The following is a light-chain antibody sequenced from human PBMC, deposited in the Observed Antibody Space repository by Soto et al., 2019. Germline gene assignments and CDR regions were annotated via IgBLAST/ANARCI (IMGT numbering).Light chain of an antibody. CDR3: QQRFSWPPT. Sequence: EIGLTQSPATLSLSPGDRATLSCRASQCVSRYLAWYQQKPGQAPRLLIHDTSTRATGVPDTFSGSGSGTEFTLTISSLEPEDSAMYYCQQRFSWPPTFGGGTHVEIK. J-gene: IGKJ4*01. V-gene: IGKV3-11*01. CDR1: QCVSRY. CDR2: DTS.